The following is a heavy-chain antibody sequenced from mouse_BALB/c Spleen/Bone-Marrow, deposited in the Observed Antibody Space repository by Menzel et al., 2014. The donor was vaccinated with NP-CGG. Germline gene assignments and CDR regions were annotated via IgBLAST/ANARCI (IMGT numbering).Heavy chain of an antibody. CDR1: GISITTGNYR. J-gene: IGHJ2*01. V-gene: IGHV3-5*02. CDR3: ARELCYFDY. Sequence: EVQLQESGPGLVKPSQTVSLTCTVTGISITTGNYRWSWIRQFPGNKLEWIGYIYYSGTITYNPSLTSRTTITRETSXNQVFLEMNSLTSEDTATYYCARELCYFDYWGQGTTLTVSS. CDR2: IYYSGTI.